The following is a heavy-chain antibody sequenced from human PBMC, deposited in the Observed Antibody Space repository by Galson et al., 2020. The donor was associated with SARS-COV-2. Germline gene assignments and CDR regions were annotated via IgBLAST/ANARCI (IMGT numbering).Heavy chain of an antibody. V-gene: IGHV3-23*01. CDR1: GFSFSIYA. CDR2: ISGSGSDDRT. D-gene: IGHD1-26*01. CDR3: ATGGTKSGSFIYHDY. J-gene: IGHJ4*02. Sequence: GGSLRLSCAASGFSFSIYAMSWVRQAPGKGLEWVSSISGSGSDDRTYYADSVKGRFTISRDNSKNTLYLHMNSLRVDDTAVYFCATGGTKSGSFIYHDYWGQGTLVTVSS.